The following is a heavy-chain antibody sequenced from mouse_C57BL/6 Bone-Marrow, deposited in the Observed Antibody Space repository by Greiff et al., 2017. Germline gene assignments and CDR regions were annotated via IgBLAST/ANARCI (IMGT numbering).Heavy chain of an antibody. CDR2: FQPYNDDT. CDR1: GYTFPTYP. J-gene: IGHJ4*01. D-gene: IGHD4-1*01. Sequence: VQLVESGAELVKPGASVKMSCKASGYTFPTYPIQWMKQNHGKSLEWIGNFQPYNDDTKYTEKFKGKATLTVEKSSSTVYLVLSRLTSDDSAFYYCARGNWTDYAMDYWGQGTSVTVSS. CDR3: ARGNWTDYAMDY. V-gene: IGHV1-47*01.